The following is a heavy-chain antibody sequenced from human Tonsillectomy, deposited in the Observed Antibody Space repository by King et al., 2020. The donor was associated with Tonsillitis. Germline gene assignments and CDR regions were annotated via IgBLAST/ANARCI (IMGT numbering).Heavy chain of an antibody. J-gene: IGHJ4*02. D-gene: IGHD3-16*02. CDR2: ISYDGSHK. CDR3: ARDRFFDSLWGTYRTYFDF. CDR1: GFTFTRFA. V-gene: IGHV3-30*04. Sequence: VQLVESGGGVVQPGGSLTLSCAASGFTFTRFAMHWVRHTPGKGLEWVSIISYDGSHKYYADSVKGRFSISRDDSKNTMYLQMDSLRPDDTAVYYFARDRFFDSLWGTYRTYFDFWGQGTQVTVSS.